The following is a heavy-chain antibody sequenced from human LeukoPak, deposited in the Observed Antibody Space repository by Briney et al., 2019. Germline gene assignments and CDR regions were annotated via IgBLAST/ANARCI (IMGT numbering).Heavy chain of an antibody. D-gene: IGHD3-10*01. CDR1: GGSISSGGYY. J-gene: IGHJ3*02. CDR3: ARTYGSGSYSAFDI. Sequence: SETLSLTCTVSGGSISSGGYYWSWIRQHPGKGLEWIGYIYYSGTTYYNPSLKSRVTISVDTSKNQFSLKLSSVTAADTAVYYYARTYGSGSYSAFDIWGQGTMVTVSS. V-gene: IGHV4-31*03. CDR2: IYYSGTT.